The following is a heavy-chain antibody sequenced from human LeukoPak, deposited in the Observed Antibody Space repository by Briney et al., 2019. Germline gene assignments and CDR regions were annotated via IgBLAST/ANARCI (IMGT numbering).Heavy chain of an antibody. V-gene: IGHV4-39*01. CDR1: GASVSDSSYY. Sequence: SETLSLTCAVSGASVSDSSYYWGWIRQPPGKGLDGVGNLSYTGRTYYSPSLDSRVTMSVAPSKNQFSLKMSSVTAADTAVYYCARLSKGRYFDYIFDYWGQGTLVTVSS. J-gene: IGHJ4*02. CDR3: ARLSKGRYFDYIFDY. CDR2: LSYTGRT. D-gene: IGHD3-9*01.